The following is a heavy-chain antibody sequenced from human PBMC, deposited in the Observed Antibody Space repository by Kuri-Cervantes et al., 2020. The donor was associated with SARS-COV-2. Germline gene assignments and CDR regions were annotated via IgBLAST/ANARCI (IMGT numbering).Heavy chain of an antibody. CDR2: IWYDGSNK. Sequence: LSPALSGVTFSSYGRHWVRQPPGKAREWVPVIWYDGSNKYYADSVKGRFTISRDNSKNTMYLQMNSLSAEDTAVYYCARAAPSYSSSWWALEPDFWGQGTLVTVSS. D-gene: IGHD6-13*01. V-gene: IGHV3-33*01. CDR1: GVTFSSYG. J-gene: IGHJ4*02. CDR3: ARAAPSYSSSWWALEPDF.